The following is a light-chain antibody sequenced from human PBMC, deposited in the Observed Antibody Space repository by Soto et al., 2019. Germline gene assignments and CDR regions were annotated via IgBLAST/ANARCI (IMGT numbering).Light chain of an antibody. CDR3: LQDYNYPRT. J-gene: IGKJ1*01. CDR1: QDIRNE. Sequence: AIPMTQSPSSLSAAVGDRVTITCRASQDIRNELGWYQQKPGKAPNLLIYAASSLHTGVPSRFSGSGSGSYFTLTISGLQPDDFATYYCLQDYNYPRTFGRGTKAEVK. CDR2: AAS. V-gene: IGKV1-6*02.